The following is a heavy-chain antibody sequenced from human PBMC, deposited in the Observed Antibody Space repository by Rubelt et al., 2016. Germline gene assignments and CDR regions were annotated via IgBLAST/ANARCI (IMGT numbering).Heavy chain of an antibody. CDR1: GGTFSSYA. Sequence: QVQLVQSGAEVKKPGSSVKVSCKASGGTFSSYAISWVRQAPGQGLEWMGWISAYNGNTNYAQSPQGRVTMTTDTSTSTAYMELRSLRSDDTAVYYWAREGRATGPYMDVWGKGTTVTVSS. D-gene: IGHD1-26*01. V-gene: IGHV1-18*01. CDR3: AREGRATGPYMDV. CDR2: ISAYNGNT. J-gene: IGHJ6*03.